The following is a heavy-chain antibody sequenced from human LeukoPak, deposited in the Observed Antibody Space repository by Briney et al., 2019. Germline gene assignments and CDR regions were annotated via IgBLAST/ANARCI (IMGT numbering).Heavy chain of an antibody. D-gene: IGHD1-7*01. CDR2: INPSGGST. J-gene: IGHJ5*02. CDR1: GYTFTSYY. Sequence: ASVKVSCKASGYTFTSYYMHWVRQAPGQGLEWMGIINPSGGSTSYAQKFQGRVTMTRDTSTSTVYMELSSLRSEDTAVYYCARSHPGRTTRSWFDPWGQGTLVTVSS. V-gene: IGHV1-46*01. CDR3: ARSHPGRTTRSWFDP.